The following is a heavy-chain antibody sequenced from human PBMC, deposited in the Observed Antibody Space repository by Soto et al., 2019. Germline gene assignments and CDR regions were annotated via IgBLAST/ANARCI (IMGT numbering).Heavy chain of an antibody. CDR2: IGVSGGTT. CDR1: GFTFKNYV. V-gene: IGHV3-23*01. J-gene: IGHJ3*01. CDR3: AKEGEKFDSDAVDV. Sequence: EVQLLESGGGLVQPGGSLRLSCAASGFTFKNYVMAWVRQAPGKGLEWVSGIGVSGGTTYYADSVKGRFTISRDTSNSTLYLQMNSLRDDDTALYFCAKEGEKFDSDAVDVWGQGTMVTVSS. D-gene: IGHD2-21*01.